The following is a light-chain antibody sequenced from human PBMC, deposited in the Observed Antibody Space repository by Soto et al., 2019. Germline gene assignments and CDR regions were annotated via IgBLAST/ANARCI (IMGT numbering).Light chain of an antibody. J-gene: IGLJ1*01. CDR1: SSDVGGYKY. V-gene: IGLV2-14*01. CDR2: DVG. CDR3: TSYTTSSTDV. Sequence: QSALAQPASVSGSPGQSIAISCTGTSSDVGGYKYVSWYQQHPGKAPKLMIYDVGNRPSGVSDRFSGSKSGNTASLTISGLQAEDEADYYCTSYTTSSTDVFGTGTKVTVL.